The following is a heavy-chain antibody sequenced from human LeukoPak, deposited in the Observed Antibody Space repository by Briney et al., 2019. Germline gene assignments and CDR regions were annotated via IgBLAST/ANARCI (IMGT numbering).Heavy chain of an antibody. CDR2: IYYSGST. J-gene: IGHJ6*02. V-gene: IGHV4-59*01. D-gene: IGHD2-15*01. Sequence: SETLSLTCTVSGGSISSYYWSWIRQPPGKGLEWIGYIYYSGSTNYNPSLKSRVTISVDTSKNQFSLKLSSVTAADTAVYYCARDVGYCSGGSCYNYYYYGVDVWGQGTTVTVSS. CDR1: GGSISSYY. CDR3: ARDVGYCSGGSCYNYYYYGVDV.